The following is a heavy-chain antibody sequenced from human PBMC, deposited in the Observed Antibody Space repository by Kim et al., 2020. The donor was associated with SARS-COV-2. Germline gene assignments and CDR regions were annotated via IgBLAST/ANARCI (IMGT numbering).Heavy chain of an antibody. J-gene: IGHJ5*02. Sequence: ASVKVSCKASGYTFTGYYMHWVRQAPGQGLEWMGWINPNSGGTNYAQKFQGRVTMTRDTSISTAYMELSRLRSDDTAVYYCARDHPRGYSGYDPGFDPWGQGTLVTVSS. CDR2: INPNSGGT. V-gene: IGHV1-2*02. CDR3: ARDHPRGYSGYDPGFDP. CDR1: GYTFTGYY. D-gene: IGHD5-12*01.